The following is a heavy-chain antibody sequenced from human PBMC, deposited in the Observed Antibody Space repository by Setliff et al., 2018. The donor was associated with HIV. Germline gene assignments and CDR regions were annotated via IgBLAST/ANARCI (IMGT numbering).Heavy chain of an antibody. CDR3: TRNNVAWYQPLGYFDL. CDR2: ISSSGTTI. D-gene: IGHD2-2*01. J-gene: IGHJ2*01. V-gene: IGHV3-11*04. CDR1: GLTFSDYY. Sequence: TGGSLRLSCAASGLTFSDYYMSWIRQAPGKGLEWVSYISSSGTTIYYADSVKGRFTISRDNAKNSLYLQMNSLRAEETAVYYCTRNNVAWYQPLGYFDLWGRGNQVTVSS.